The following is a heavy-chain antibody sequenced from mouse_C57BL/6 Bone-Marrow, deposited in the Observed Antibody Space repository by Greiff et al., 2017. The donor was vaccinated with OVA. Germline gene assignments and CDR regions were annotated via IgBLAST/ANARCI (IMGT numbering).Heavy chain of an antibody. CDR2: ISDGGSYT. CDR3: ARMYYYGSSYPRYWYFDV. J-gene: IGHJ1*03. Sequence: EVMLVESGGGLVKPGGSLKLSCAASGFTFSSYAMSWVRQTPEKRLEWVATISDGGSYTYYPDNVKGRFTISRDNAKNNLYLQMSHLKSEDTAMYYCARMYYYGSSYPRYWYFDVWGTGTTVTVSS. D-gene: IGHD1-1*01. V-gene: IGHV5-4*03. CDR1: GFTFSSYA.